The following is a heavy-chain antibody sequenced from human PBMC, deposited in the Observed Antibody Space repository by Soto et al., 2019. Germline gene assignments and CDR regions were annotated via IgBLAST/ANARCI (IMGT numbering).Heavy chain of an antibody. J-gene: IGHJ6*02. CDR1: GFTFTSSA. V-gene: IGHV1-58*01. Sequence: PRASVKVSCKASGFTFTSSAVQWVRQARGQRLECIGWIVVGSGNTNYAQEFQERVTITRDMSTSTAYMELSSPRSEDTAVYYCAADTTQRITLFGVVVNPPYYYGMDVRGQGTTVTVSS. CDR2: IVVGSGNT. CDR3: AADTTQRITLFGVVVNPPYYYGMDV. D-gene: IGHD3-3*01.